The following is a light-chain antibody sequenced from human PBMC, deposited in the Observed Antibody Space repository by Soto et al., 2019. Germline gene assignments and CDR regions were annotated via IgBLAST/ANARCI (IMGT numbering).Light chain of an antibody. V-gene: IGKV1-5*03. CDR1: ESIGGL. Sequence: DIQMTQSPSTLSASLGDRVTITCRASESIGGLLAGYQQRAGKAPKLLIYEASSLQSDAPSRFSGSGSGTDFTLTINGLHPDDFATYYCQEYVSYSAVAFCGGTKVEI. CDR3: QEYVSYSAVA. J-gene: IGKJ4*01. CDR2: EAS.